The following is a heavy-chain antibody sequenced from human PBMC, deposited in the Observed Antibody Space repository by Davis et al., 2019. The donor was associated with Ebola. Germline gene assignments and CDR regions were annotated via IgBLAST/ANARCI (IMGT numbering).Heavy chain of an antibody. CDR3: AKSLRSTSNYYYYGMDV. J-gene: IGHJ6*02. Sequence: PGGSLRLSCAASGFTFSSYAMSWVRQAPGKGLEWVSAISGSGGSTYYADSVKGRFTISRDNSKNTLYLQMNSLRAEDTAVYYCAKSLRSTSNYYYYGMDVWGQGTTVTVSS. CDR1: GFTFSSYA. V-gene: IGHV3-23*01. D-gene: IGHD2-2*01. CDR2: ISGSGGST.